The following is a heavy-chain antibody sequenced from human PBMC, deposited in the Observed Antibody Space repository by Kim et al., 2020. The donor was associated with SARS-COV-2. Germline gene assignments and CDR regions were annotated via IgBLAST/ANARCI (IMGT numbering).Heavy chain of an antibody. J-gene: IGHJ6*02. D-gene: IGHD2-15*01. CDR3: AKEIGSSDCSGGSCYFSHYYGMDV. V-gene: IGHV3-30*18. CDR1: GFTFSSYG. CDR2: ISYDGSNK. Sequence: GGSLRLSCAASGFTFSSYGMHWVRQAPGKGLEWVAVISYDGSNKYYADSVKGRFTISRDNSKNTLYLQMNSLRAEDTAVYYCAKEIGSSDCSGGSCYFSHYYGMDVWRQGTTVTVSS.